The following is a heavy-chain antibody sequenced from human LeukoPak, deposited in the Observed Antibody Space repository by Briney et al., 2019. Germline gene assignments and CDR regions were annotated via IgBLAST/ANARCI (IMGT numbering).Heavy chain of an antibody. J-gene: IGHJ4*02. V-gene: IGHV4-34*01. Sequence: SETLSLTCAVYGGSFSGYYWSWIRQPPGKGLEWIGEINHSGSTNYNPSLKSRVTISVDTSKNQFSLKLSSVTAVDTAVYYCATGGHGSFDYWGQGTLVTVSS. CDR2: INHSGST. CDR3: ATGGHGSFDY. D-gene: IGHD3-10*01. CDR1: GGSFSGYY.